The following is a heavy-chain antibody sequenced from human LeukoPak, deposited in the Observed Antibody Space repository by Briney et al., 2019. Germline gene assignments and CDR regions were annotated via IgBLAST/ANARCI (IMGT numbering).Heavy chain of an antibody. Sequence: PSETLSLTCAVYGGSFSGYYWSWIRLPPGKGLEWIGEINHSGSTNYNPSLKSRVTISVDTSKNQFSLKLSSVTAADTAVYYCASSKIAAAAYYFDYWGQGTLVTVSS. CDR2: INHSGST. CDR3: ASSKIAAAAYYFDY. V-gene: IGHV4-34*01. CDR1: GGSFSGYY. D-gene: IGHD6-13*01. J-gene: IGHJ4*02.